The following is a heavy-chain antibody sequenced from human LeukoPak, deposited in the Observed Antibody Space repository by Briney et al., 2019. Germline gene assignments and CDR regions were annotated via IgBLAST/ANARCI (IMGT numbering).Heavy chain of an antibody. V-gene: IGHV1-24*01. CDR2: FDPEDGET. J-gene: IGHJ4*02. Sequence: ASVKVSCKASGYTFTDYYMHWVRQAPGKGLEWMGGFDPEDGETIYAQKFQGRVTMTEDTSTDTAYMELSSLRSEDTAVYYCATQLLWFGEFYFDYWGQGTLVTVSS. CDR1: GYTFTDYY. CDR3: ATQLLWFGEFYFDY. D-gene: IGHD3-10*01.